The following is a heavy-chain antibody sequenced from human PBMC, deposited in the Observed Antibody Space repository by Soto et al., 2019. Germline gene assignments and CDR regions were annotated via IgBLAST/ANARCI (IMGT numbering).Heavy chain of an antibody. CDR2: ISSSSSYT. D-gene: IGHD3-16*02. Sequence: GGSLRLSCAASGFTFSDYYMSWIRQAPGKGLEWVSYISSSSSYTNYADPVKGRFTISRDNAKNPLYLQMNSLRAMDTAVYYCARGYYYDYVWGSYRHFDYWGQGTLVTVSS. J-gene: IGHJ4*02. V-gene: IGHV3-11*06. CDR3: ARGYYYDYVWGSYRHFDY. CDR1: GFTFSDYY.